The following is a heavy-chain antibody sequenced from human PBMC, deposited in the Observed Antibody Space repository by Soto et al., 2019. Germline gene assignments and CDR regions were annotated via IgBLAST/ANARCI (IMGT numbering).Heavy chain of an antibody. CDR2: ILPVFDTT. J-gene: IGHJ3*02. V-gene: IGHV1-69*13. CDR1: GGTFKTES. D-gene: IGHD2-21*02. CDR3: ARGHESSGNSDAFEI. Sequence: QVRLVQSGAEVKKPGSSVKVSCKYSGGTFKTESINWLRQAPGQGLEWMGNILPVFDTTDYAPKFQGRVTITADQATTTAYMELSSLTSQDTALYFCARGHESSGNSDAFEIWGQGTMVTVSS.